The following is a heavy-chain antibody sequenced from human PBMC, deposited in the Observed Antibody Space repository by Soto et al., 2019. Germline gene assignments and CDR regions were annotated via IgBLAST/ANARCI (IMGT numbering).Heavy chain of an antibody. D-gene: IGHD3-3*01. Sequence: QVQLVESGGGVVQAGRSLKLSCAASAFTFNNYAFHWVRQAPDKGLEWVAGISYDGGKKYYADSVKGRFTFSRDNSENTLYLQMNSLRVEDTGIYYCARDLDDFWSGYYNDWYYGMDVWGQGTKVFVSS. CDR2: ISYDGGKK. CDR1: AFTFNNYA. V-gene: IGHV3-30-3*01. J-gene: IGHJ6*02. CDR3: ARDLDDFWSGYYNDWYYGMDV.